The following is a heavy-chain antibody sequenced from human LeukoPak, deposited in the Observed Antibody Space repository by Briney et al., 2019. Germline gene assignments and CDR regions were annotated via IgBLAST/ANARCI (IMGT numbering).Heavy chain of an antibody. V-gene: IGHV1-2*02. J-gene: IGHJ4*02. D-gene: IGHD1-26*01. CDR1: GYTFTSYA. CDR2: ITPSGGT. CDR3: ARGGVPWELSCFY. Sequence: ASVKVSCKASGYTFTSYAMHWVRQAPGQGLEWMGWITPSGGTNYPQKFQGRVAITRDTSITTAYMDLSRLRSDDTAVYYCARGGVPWELSCFYWGQGTLVTVPS.